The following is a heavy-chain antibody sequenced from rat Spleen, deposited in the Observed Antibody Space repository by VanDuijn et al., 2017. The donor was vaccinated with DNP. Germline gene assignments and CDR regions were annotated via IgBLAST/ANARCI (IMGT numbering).Heavy chain of an antibody. J-gene: IGHJ2*01. CDR2: ITSSGGST. Sequence: EVQLVESGGDLVQPGRSLKLSCVASGFTFNKYWMTWIRQVPGKGLEWVASITSSGGSTYYPDSVKGRFTVSRDNAKSTLYLQMDSLRSDDTATYYCSTLNYYASLSGYFDYWGQGVMVTVSS. V-gene: IGHV5-31*01. CDR3: STLNYYASLSGYFDY. CDR1: GFTFNKYW. D-gene: IGHD1-12*01.